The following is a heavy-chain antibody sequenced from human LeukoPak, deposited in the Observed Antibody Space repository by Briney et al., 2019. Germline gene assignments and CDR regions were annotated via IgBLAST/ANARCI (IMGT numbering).Heavy chain of an antibody. CDR1: GFTFSSYI. V-gene: IGHV3-21*01. CDR2: ISSSSSYI. J-gene: IGHJ6*03. D-gene: IGHD2-2*01. Sequence: PGGSLRLSCAASGFTFSSYIMNWVRQAPGKGLEWVSSISSSSSYIYYADSVKGRFTISRDNAKNSLYLQMNSLRAEDTAVYYCAKDGDKPIYCSSTSCYVRWWGYYYYYMDVWGKGTTVTISS. CDR3: AKDGDKPIYCSSTSCYVRWWGYYYYYMDV.